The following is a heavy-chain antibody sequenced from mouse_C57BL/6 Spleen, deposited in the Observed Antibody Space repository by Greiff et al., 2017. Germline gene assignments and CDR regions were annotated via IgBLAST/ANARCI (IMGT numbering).Heavy chain of an antibody. Sequence: VQLQQPGAELVRPGTSVKLSCKASGYTFTSYWMHWVKQRPGQGLEWIGVIDPSDSYTNYNQKFKGKATLTVDPSSSTAYMQLSSLTSEDSAVYYCAVYYYVSSYDYFDYWGQGTLVTVSA. V-gene: IGHV1-59*01. D-gene: IGHD1-1*01. J-gene: IGHJ3*01. CDR2: IDPSDSYT. CDR1: GYTFTSYW. CDR3: AVYYYVSSYDYFDY.